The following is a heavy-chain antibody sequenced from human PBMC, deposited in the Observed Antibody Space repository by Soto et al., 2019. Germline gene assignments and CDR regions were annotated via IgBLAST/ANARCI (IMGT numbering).Heavy chain of an antibody. Sequence: GGSLRLSCIWSGFAFRDYEMNWVRQAPGKGLEWVAYISSGASTIYYADSVRGRFTVSRDNAKNSLYLQMNSLRDEDAAVYYCARTSSIETVHYCGMDVWGQGTTVTVSS. V-gene: IGHV3-48*03. CDR3: ARTSSIETVHYCGMDV. CDR1: GFAFRDYE. D-gene: IGHD2-15*01. J-gene: IGHJ6*02. CDR2: ISSGASTI.